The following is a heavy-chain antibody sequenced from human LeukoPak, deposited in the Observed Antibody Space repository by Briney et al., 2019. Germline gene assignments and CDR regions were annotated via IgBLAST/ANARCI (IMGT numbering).Heavy chain of an antibody. Sequence: GGALRLSCAASGVTFSSYSMNWVRQAPGEGLEWVSYISSRSNTIYYADSVKGRFTISRDNAKNSLYLQMNSLRAEDTAVYYCAKGLGKMITFGGVIVNWGQGTLVTVSS. D-gene: IGHD3-16*02. CDR3: AKGLGKMITFGGVIVN. V-gene: IGHV3-48*04. CDR2: ISSRSNTI. J-gene: IGHJ4*02. CDR1: GVTFSSYS.